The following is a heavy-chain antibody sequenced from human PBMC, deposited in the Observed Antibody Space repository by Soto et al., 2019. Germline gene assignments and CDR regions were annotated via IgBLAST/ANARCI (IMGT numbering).Heavy chain of an antibody. CDR2: IPYDGSNK. J-gene: IGHJ3*02. Sequence: PGGSLRLSCAASGFTFSSHAMHWVRQAPGKGLEWVAVIPYDGSNKYYADSVKGRLTISRDNSKNTLYLQMNSLRAEDTAVYYCARAAYSGSYYDAFDIWGQGTMVTVSS. D-gene: IGHD1-26*01. CDR3: ARAAYSGSYYDAFDI. CDR1: GFTFSSHA. V-gene: IGHV3-30-3*01.